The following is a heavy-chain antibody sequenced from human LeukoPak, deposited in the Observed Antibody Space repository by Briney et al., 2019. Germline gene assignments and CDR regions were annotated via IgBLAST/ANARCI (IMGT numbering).Heavy chain of an antibody. J-gene: IGHJ4*02. Sequence: GGSLRLSCAASGFTFSSYGMHWVRQAPGKGLEWVAFIRYDGSNKYYADSVKGRFTISRDNSKNTLYLQMNSLRAEDTAVYYCAKHREGWLNVNFDYWGQGTLVTVSS. CDR3: AKHREGWLNVNFDY. V-gene: IGHV3-30*02. CDR1: GFTFSSYG. D-gene: IGHD5-24*01. CDR2: IRYDGSNK.